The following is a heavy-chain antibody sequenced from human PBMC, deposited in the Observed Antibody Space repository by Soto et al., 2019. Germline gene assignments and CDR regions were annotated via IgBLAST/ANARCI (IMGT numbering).Heavy chain of an antibody. CDR1: GLTFGSRA. D-gene: IGHD3-10*01. V-gene: IGHV3-23*01. CDR2: ITDTGGDA. Sequence: PGGSLRLSCVASGLTFGSRAMSWVRQSPGEGLEWVSTITDTGGDAKYADSVRGRFAISRDNSKNTLYLQMSALRAEDSAIYFCVRGSDDSYPGSQIFDFWGRGTLVTVSS. CDR3: VRGSDDSYPGSQIFDF. J-gene: IGHJ4*02.